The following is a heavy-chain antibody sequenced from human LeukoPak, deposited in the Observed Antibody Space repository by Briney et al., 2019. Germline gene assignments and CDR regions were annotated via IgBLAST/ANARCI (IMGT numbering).Heavy chain of an antibody. CDR2: ISGSGGST. D-gene: IGHD6-13*01. CDR3: ASDMVPSSYYYYYYMDV. J-gene: IGHJ6*03. Sequence: PGGSLRLSCAASGFTLSSYAMSWVRQAPGKGLEWVSAISGSGGSTYYADSVKGRFTISRDNSKNTLYLQMNSLRAEDTAVYYCASDMVPSSYYYYYYMDVWGKGTTVTVSS. V-gene: IGHV3-23*01. CDR1: GFTLSSYA.